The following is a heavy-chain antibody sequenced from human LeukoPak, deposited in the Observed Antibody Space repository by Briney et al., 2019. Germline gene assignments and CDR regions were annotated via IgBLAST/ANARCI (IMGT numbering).Heavy chain of an antibody. J-gene: IGHJ3*02. CDR2: ISSSSSYI. CDR1: GFTFSSYS. CDR3: AGDRGRPAANDAFDI. Sequence: GGSLRLSCAASGFTFSSYSMNWVRQAPGKGLEWVSSISSSSSYIYYADSVKGRFTISRDNAKNSLYLQMNSLRAEDTAVYYCAGDRGRPAANDAFDIWGQGTMVTVSS. V-gene: IGHV3-21*01. D-gene: IGHD2-2*01.